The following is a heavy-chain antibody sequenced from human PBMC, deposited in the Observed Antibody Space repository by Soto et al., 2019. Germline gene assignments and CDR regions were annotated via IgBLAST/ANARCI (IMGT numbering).Heavy chain of an antibody. J-gene: IGHJ4*02. Sequence: EVQLVESGGGLVKPGGSLRLSCAASGFTFSSYSMNWVRQAPGKGLEWVSSISSSSSYIYYADSVKGRFTISRDNAKNSLYLKMHSLRAEDTAVYYCARRRVGYYDFWSGYDLDYWGQGTLVTVSS. V-gene: IGHV3-21*01. CDR3: ARRRVGYYDFWSGYDLDY. CDR2: ISSSSSYI. D-gene: IGHD3-3*01. CDR1: GFTFSSYS.